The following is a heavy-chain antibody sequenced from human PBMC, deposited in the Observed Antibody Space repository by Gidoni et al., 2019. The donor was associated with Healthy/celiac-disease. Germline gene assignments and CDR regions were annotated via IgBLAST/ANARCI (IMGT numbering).Heavy chain of an antibody. Sequence: EVQLVESGGGLVKPGRSLRLSWTASGITFGCSAMRWFRLAPGKGREWVGFIRSKAYGGTTEYAASVKGRFTISRDDSKSIAYLQMNSLKTEDTAVYYCTRDGGYDILTGPSDYWGQGTLVTVSS. CDR3: TRDGGYDILTGPSDY. CDR2: IRSKAYGGTT. V-gene: IGHV3-49*05. D-gene: IGHD3-9*01. CDR1: GITFGCSA. J-gene: IGHJ4*02.